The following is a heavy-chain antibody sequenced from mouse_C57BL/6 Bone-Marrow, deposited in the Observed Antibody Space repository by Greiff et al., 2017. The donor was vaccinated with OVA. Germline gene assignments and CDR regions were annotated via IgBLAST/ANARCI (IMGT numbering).Heavy chain of an antibody. CDR2: ISSGGSYT. CDR3: ARPIYYDYDGGPWFAY. D-gene: IGHD2-4*01. V-gene: IGHV5-6*01. Sequence: DVQLQESGGDLVKPGGSLKLSCAASGFTFSSYGMSWVRQTPDKRLEWVATISSGGSYTYYPDSVKGRFTISRDNAKNTLYLQMSSLKSEDTAMYYCARPIYYDYDGGPWFAYWGQGTLVTVSA. CDR1: GFTFSSYG. J-gene: IGHJ3*01.